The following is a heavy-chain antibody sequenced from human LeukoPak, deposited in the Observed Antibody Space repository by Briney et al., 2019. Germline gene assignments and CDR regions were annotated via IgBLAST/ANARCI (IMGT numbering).Heavy chain of an antibody. J-gene: IGHJ5*02. CDR3: AREYDSSGYYMGFDP. CDR1: GGSISSYY. V-gene: IGHV4-59*01. D-gene: IGHD3-22*01. CDR2: IYYSGST. Sequence: SETLSLTCTVSGGSISSYYWSWIRQPPGKGLEWIGYIYYSGSTNYNPSLTSRVTISVDTSKNQFSLKLSSVTAADTAVYYCAREYDSSGYYMGFDPWGQGTLVTVSS.